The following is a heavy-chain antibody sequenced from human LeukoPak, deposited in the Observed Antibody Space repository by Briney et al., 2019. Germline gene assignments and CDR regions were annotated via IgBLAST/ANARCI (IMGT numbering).Heavy chain of an antibody. D-gene: IGHD5-24*01. Sequence: SVKVSCKDFGGTFSSYAITWVRQAPGQGLEWMGGIIPIFDTANYAQNFQGRVTITTDESTSTAYMELSSLRSEDTAVYYCARGDGYGYNWFDSWGQGTLVTVSS. V-gene: IGHV1-69*05. CDR2: IIPIFDTA. J-gene: IGHJ5*01. CDR1: GGTFSSYA. CDR3: ARGDGYGYNWFDS.